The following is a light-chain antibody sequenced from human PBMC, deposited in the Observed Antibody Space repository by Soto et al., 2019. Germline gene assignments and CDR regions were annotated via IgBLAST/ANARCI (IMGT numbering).Light chain of an antibody. CDR2: DAS. J-gene: IGKJ1*01. CDR1: QSISSW. CDR3: QQYDSYSWT. Sequence: DIQMTQTPYTLAGSVGDRVTMTCRAIQSISSWLAWYQQKPGKAPKLLIYDASSLESGGPSRFSGSGSGTEFTLTISSLQTDDFASYYCQQYDSYSWTFGQGTKVDIK. V-gene: IGKV1-5*01.